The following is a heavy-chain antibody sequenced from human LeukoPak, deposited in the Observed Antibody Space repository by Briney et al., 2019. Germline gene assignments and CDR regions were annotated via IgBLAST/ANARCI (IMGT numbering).Heavy chain of an antibody. V-gene: IGHV3-74*01. Sequence: GGSLRLSCAASGFTLSTYWMHWVRQGPGKGLVCVSRINNDGSGTTYADSVKGRFTISRDNAKNTVYLQMNSLRVEDTDVYYCARGGSYHAFDIWGQGTTLIVSS. D-gene: IGHD1-26*01. CDR2: INNDGSGT. CDR3: ARGGSYHAFDI. J-gene: IGHJ3*02. CDR1: GFTLSTYW.